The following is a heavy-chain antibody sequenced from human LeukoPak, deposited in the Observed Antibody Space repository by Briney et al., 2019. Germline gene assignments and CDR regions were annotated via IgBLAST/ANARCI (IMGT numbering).Heavy chain of an antibody. CDR2: ISGSGATA. CDR1: GFTFSSCA. CDR3: AKDQSRVGASDPFDY. J-gene: IGHJ4*02. V-gene: IGHV3-23*01. D-gene: IGHD1-26*01. Sequence: GGSLRLSCAASGFTFSSCAMTWVRQAPGKGLEWVSSISGSGATAYYADSVKGRFTISRDNSNNTVYLQMNSLRAEDTAVYYCAKDQSRVGASDPFDYWGQGMQVGVSS.